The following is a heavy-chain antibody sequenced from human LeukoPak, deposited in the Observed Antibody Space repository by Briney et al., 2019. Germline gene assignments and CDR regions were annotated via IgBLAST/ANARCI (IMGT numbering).Heavy chain of an antibody. CDR3: AKDRTGDGYNFGYFQH. D-gene: IGHD5-24*01. Sequence: PGGSLRLSCAASGFTFSSYAMSWVRQAPGKGLEWVSTIKNSGGSTYYADSVKGRFTISRDNSKNTLYLQMNSPRAEDTAVYYCAKDRTGDGYNFGYFQHWGQGTLVTVSS. V-gene: IGHV3-23*01. J-gene: IGHJ1*01. CDR1: GFTFSSYA. CDR2: IKNSGGST.